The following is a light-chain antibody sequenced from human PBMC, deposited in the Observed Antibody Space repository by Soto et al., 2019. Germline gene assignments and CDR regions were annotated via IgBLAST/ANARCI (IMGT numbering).Light chain of an antibody. CDR1: QRVSKSN. J-gene: IGKJ4*01. CDR2: GGT. CDR3: QHYGSSFLP. V-gene: IGKV3-20*01. Sequence: EIVLTQSPVTLSLSPGERAALSCRASQRVSKSNIGWYQHKTGQAPRLLIYGGTKTTSGVPDRFSGSGSGTDFTLTISSLDPEDSAVNYCQHYGSSFLPFGGATKVDIK.